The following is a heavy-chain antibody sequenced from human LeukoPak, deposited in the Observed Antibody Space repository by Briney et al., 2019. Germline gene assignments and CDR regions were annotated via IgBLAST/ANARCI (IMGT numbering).Heavy chain of an antibody. J-gene: IGHJ4*02. CDR1: GFSLSTSGVG. CDR2: IYWNEDK. CDR3: AHRLVGPAAMRNFYFDY. Sequence: SGPTLVKPTQTLTLTCTFSGFSLSTSGVGVGWNRQRPGNALEGLPLIYWNEDKRYSPSLKSRLTITKDTSKNQVVLTMTNMDPVDTATYYCAHRLVGPAAMRNFYFDYWGQGTLVTVSS. D-gene: IGHD2-2*01. V-gene: IGHV2-5*01.